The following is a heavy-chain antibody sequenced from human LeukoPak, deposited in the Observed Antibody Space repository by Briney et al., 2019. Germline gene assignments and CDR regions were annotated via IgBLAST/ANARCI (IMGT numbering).Heavy chain of an antibody. CDR2: IYNGGII. Sequence: PSETLSLTCTVSGYSIISDYFWGWIRQPPGKGLEWIGRIYNGGIITYNPSLKSRVTMSIDTSNNQFSLRLRFVTAADTAVYYCARDSGTTGEVKFDPWGQGTLVTVSS. D-gene: IGHD3-10*01. CDR3: ARDSGTTGEVKFDP. CDR1: GYSIISDYF. V-gene: IGHV4-38-2*02. J-gene: IGHJ5*02.